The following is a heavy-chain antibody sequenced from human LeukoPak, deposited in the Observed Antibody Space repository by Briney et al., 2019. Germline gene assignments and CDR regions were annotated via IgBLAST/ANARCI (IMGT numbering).Heavy chain of an antibody. J-gene: IGHJ4*02. CDR1: GGSFSGYY. CDR2: INHSGST. V-gene: IGHV4-34*01. Sequence: SETLSLTCAVYGGSFSGYYWSWIRQPPGKGLEWIGEINHSGSTNYNPSLKSRVTMSVDTSKNQFSLRLSSVTAADTAVYYCARDPYNWNYGYFDYWGQGTLVTVSS. D-gene: IGHD1-7*01. CDR3: ARDPYNWNYGYFDY.